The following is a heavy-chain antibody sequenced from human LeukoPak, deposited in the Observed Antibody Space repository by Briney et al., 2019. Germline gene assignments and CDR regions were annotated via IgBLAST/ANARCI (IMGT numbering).Heavy chain of an antibody. CDR3: ARGDGDPTYYFDY. J-gene: IGHJ4*02. CDR1: GYTFTSYG. Sequence: ASVRVSCTASGYTFTSYGISWVRQAPGQGLEWVGGISAYNGNTNYAHKLQGRVTIPTDTSTSTAYMELRSLRSDDTAVYYCARGDGDPTYYFDYWGKGTLVTVSS. V-gene: IGHV1-18*01. CDR2: ISAYNGNT. D-gene: IGHD4-17*01.